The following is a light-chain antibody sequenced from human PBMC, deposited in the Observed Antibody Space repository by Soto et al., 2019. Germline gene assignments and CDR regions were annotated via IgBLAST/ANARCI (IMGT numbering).Light chain of an antibody. Sequence: DIQMTQSPSTPSASIGDRVNITCRASQSISSWLAWYQQKPGKAPKVLIYKASNLESGVPSRFSGSGSETEFTLTISSLQPDDFATYYCQQYNVYSTFGGGTKVEIK. J-gene: IGKJ4*01. CDR1: QSISSW. CDR3: QQYNVYST. CDR2: KAS. V-gene: IGKV1-5*03.